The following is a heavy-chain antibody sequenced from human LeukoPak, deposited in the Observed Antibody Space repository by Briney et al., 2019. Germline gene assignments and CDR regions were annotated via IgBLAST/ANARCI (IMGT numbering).Heavy chain of an antibody. CDR2: IYYSGST. J-gene: IGHJ3*02. CDR3: ARGTRALDAFDI. V-gene: IGHV4-39*01. Sequence: SSETLSLTCTVSGGSISSYYWGWIRQPPGKGLEWIGSIYYSGSTYYNPSLKSRVTISVDTSKNQFSLKLSSVTAADTAVYYCARGTRALDAFDIWGQGTMVTVSS. CDR1: GGSISSYY.